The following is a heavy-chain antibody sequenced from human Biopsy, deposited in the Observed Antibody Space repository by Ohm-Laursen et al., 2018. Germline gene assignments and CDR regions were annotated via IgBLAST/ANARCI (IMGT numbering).Heavy chain of an antibody. CDR1: GGSFSGYY. D-gene: IGHD3-16*01. Sequence: GTLSLTCAVSGGSFSGYYWSWIRQTPGKGLEWIGEVSHSGSTNYSPSLKSRVTISVDTSKNQFSLNLSSVTAADTAVYYCARLTGDYIWGNWRINHDPFDIWDQGTSVTVSS. V-gene: IGHV4-34*01. J-gene: IGHJ3*02. CDR3: ARLTGDYIWGNWRINHDPFDI. CDR2: VSHSGST.